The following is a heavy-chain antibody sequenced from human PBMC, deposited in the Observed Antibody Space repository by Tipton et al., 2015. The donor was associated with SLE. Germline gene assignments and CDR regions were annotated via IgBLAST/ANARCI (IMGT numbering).Heavy chain of an antibody. V-gene: IGHV3-15*01. Sequence: GSLRLSCAASGFTFSNAWMSWVRQAPGKGLEWVGRIKSKTGGGTTDYAAPVKGRFTISRDDSKNTLYLQMNSLKTEDTAVYYCTTGKRSGGPYDAFDIWGQGTMVTVSS. CDR1: GFTFSNAW. J-gene: IGHJ3*02. D-gene: IGHD1-26*01. CDR2: IKSKTGGGTT. CDR3: TTGKRSGGPYDAFDI.